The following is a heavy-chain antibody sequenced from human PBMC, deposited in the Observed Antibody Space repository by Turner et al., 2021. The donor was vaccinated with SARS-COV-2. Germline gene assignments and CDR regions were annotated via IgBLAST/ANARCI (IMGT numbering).Heavy chain of an antibody. V-gene: IGHV1-2*02. Sequence: QVQLVQSGAEVKKPGASVKVSCKASGYTFTGYYMHWVRQAPGQGLEWMGWINPNSGDTNYAQKFQGRVTMTRDTSISTAYMELSRLKSDDTAVYYCARVYSSSWEYYFDYWGQVTLVTVSS. J-gene: IGHJ4*02. CDR2: INPNSGDT. CDR3: ARVYSSSWEYYFDY. D-gene: IGHD6-13*01. CDR1: GYTFTGYY.